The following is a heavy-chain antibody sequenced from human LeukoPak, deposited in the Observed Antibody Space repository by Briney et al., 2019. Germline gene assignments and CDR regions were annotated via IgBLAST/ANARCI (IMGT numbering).Heavy chain of an antibody. D-gene: IGHD3-22*01. CDR2: INHSGST. J-gene: IGHJ3*02. Sequence: SETLSLTCAVCGGSCSGCYWSWIRQPPGKVLEWIGEINHSGSTNYNPSLKSRVTISVDTSKNQFSLKLSSVTAADTAVYYCARVRRHYYDSSGYYFPPPDAFDIWGQGTMVTVSS. CDR3: ARVRRHYYDSSGYYFPPPDAFDI. V-gene: IGHV4-34*01. CDR1: GGSCSGCY.